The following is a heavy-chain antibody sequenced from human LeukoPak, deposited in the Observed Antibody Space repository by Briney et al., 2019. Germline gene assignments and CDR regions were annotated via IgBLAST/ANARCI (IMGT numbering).Heavy chain of an antibody. J-gene: IGHJ6*04. D-gene: IGHD5-12*01. CDR3: AREESRVDIVATRVTDV. V-gene: IGHV4-39*02. CDR2: IYYGENT. CDR1: GGSISSGPYY. Sequence: SETLSLTCTVSGGSISSGPYYWGWIRQPPGKGLEWIGNIYYGENTYYNPSLKSRVTISIYTSKNQFYLKLSSLTAADTAVYYCAREESRVDIVATRVTDVWGKGTTVTVSS.